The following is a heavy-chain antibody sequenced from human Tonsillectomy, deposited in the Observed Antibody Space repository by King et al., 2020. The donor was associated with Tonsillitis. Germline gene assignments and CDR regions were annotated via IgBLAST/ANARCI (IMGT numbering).Heavy chain of an antibody. J-gene: IGHJ5*02. CDR1: GGSISSYY. V-gene: IGHV4-59*08. D-gene: IGHD6-19*01. Sequence: VQLQESGPGLVKPSETLSLTCTVSGGSISSYYWSWIRQPLGKGLEWIGYIYYSGSTNYIPSLNSRVTISVDTSKNQFSLKLSSVTAADTAVYYCASLHSSDWYNWFDPWGQGTLVTVSS. CDR2: IYYSGST. CDR3: ASLHSSDWYNWFDP.